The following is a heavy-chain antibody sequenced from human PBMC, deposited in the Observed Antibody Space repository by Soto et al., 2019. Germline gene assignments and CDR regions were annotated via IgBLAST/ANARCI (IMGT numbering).Heavy chain of an antibody. CDR2: IYYSGST. V-gene: IGHV4-59*08. Sequence: SETLSLTCPFSGCSISSYYWSWIRQPPGKGLEWIGYIYYSGSTNYNPSLKSRVTISVDTSKNQFSLKLSSVTAADTAVYYCARAKAPLYSSSWYWFDPWGQGTLVTVSS. D-gene: IGHD6-13*01. CDR1: GCSISSYY. J-gene: IGHJ5*02. CDR3: ARAKAPLYSSSWYWFDP.